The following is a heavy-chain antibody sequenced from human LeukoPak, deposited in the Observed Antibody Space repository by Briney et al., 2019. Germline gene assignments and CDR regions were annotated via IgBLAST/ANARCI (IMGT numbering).Heavy chain of an antibody. CDR3: ANDPIWFGDGAYEI. CDR1: GFTFSSYS. J-gene: IGHJ3*02. D-gene: IGHD3-10*01. Sequence: GGSLRLSCAASGFTFSSYSMNWVRQAPGKGLEWISHISDTSSTIYYADSVKGRFTISRDNAKNSLHLQMNSLRVEDTAVYFCANDPIWFGDGAYEIWGQGTRVSVSS. CDR2: ISDTSSTI. V-gene: IGHV3-48*01.